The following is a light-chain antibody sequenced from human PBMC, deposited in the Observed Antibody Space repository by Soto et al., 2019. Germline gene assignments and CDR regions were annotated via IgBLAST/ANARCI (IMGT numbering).Light chain of an antibody. CDR3: CSYAGGRTSCV. V-gene: IGLV2-23*02. Sequence: QSALTEPASVSGSPGQSITISCTGTSSDVVNYYLVSWYQQYPGNAPKPMIYEVSKRPSGVPNLFAGSKSGNTASLTISGLQAEDEADYYCCSYAGGRTSCVFGGGTTLTV. CDR1: SSDVVNYYL. CDR2: EVS. J-gene: IGLJ3*02.